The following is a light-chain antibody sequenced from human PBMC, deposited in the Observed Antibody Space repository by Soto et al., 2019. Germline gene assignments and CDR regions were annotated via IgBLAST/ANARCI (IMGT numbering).Light chain of an antibody. CDR1: KISSSY. V-gene: IGKV1-39*01. CDR3: QQSYSTPRT. Sequence: DIQMTQSPSSLSASVGDRFTITCRAKKISSSYLNWYQQKPGKAPKLLIYAASSLQSGVPSRFSGSGSGTDFTLTISSLQPEDFATYYCQQSYSTPRTFGQGTKVDIK. CDR2: AAS. J-gene: IGKJ1*01.